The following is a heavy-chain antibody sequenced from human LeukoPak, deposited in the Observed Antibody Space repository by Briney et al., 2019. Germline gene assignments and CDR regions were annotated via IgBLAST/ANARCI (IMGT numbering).Heavy chain of an antibody. CDR2: IRSKAYGGTT. CDR3: TRSSIALGY. CDR1: GFTFSSYA. D-gene: IGHD6-6*01. J-gene: IGHJ4*02. Sequence: PGGSLRLSCAASGFTFSSYAMHWVRQAPGKGLEWVGFIRSKAYGGTTEYAASVKGRFTISRDDSKSIAYLQMNSLKTEDTAVYYCTRSSIALGYWGQGTLVTVSS. V-gene: IGHV3-49*04.